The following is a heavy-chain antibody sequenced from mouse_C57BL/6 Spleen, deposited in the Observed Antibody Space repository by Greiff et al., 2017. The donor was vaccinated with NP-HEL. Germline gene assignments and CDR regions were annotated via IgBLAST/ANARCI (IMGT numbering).Heavy chain of an antibody. CDR1: GYAFSSYW. J-gene: IGHJ3*01. CDR2: IYPGDGDT. CDR3: ARSGAGGFAY. Sequence: VQLQESGAELVKPGASVKISCKASGYAFSSYWMNWVKQRPGKGLEWIGQIYPGDGDTNYNGKFKGKATLTADKSSSTAYMQLISLTSEDSAVYFCARSGAGGFAYWGQGTLVTVSA. D-gene: IGHD3-1*01. V-gene: IGHV1-80*01.